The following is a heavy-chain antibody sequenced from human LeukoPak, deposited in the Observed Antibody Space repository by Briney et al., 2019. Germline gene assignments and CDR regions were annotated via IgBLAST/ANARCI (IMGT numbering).Heavy chain of an antibody. J-gene: IGHJ4*02. CDR3: ARAYYYDSSATPDY. Sequence: GRSLRLSCAASGFTFTNYGMHWVRQAPGKGLEWVAVIWYDGSIKYYADSVEGRFTISRDNSKNTLYLQMNSLRAEDTAVYYCARAYYYDSSATPDYWGQGTLVTVSS. CDR1: GFTFTNYG. D-gene: IGHD3-22*01. V-gene: IGHV3-33*01. CDR2: IWYDGSIK.